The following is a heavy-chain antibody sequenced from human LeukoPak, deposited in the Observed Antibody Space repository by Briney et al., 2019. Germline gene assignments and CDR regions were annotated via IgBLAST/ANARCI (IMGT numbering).Heavy chain of an antibody. J-gene: IGHJ1*01. Sequence: PSETLPLTCAVYGGSFSGYYWSWIRQPPGKGLEWIGEINHSGSTNYNPSLKSRVTISVDTSKNQFSLKLSSVTAADTAVYYCARADCSSTSCYEAEYFQHWGQGTLVTVSS. CDR1: GGSFSGYY. V-gene: IGHV4-34*01. D-gene: IGHD2-2*01. CDR2: INHSGST. CDR3: ARADCSSTSCYEAEYFQH.